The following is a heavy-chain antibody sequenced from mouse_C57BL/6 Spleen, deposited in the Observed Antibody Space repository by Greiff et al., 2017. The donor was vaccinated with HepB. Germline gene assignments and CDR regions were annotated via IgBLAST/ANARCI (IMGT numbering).Heavy chain of an antibody. Sequence: QVQLQQPGAELVRPGSSVKLSCKASGYTFTSYWMDWVKQRPGQGLEWIGNIYPSDSETQYNQKFKDKDTLTVDKSSSTAYMQLSSLTSEDSAVYYCARGGLSRNWFAYWGQGTLVTVSA. CDR1: GYTFTSYW. CDR2: IYPSDSET. CDR3: ARGGLSRNWFAY. D-gene: IGHD1-1*02. V-gene: IGHV1-61*01. J-gene: IGHJ3*01.